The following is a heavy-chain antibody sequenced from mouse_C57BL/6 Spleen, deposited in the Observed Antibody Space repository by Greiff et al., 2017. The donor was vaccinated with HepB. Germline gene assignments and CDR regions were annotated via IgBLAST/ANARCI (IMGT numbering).Heavy chain of an antibody. D-gene: IGHD1-1*01. J-gene: IGHJ2*01. CDR3: ARGGYGSHFDY. CDR2: ISDGGSYT. V-gene: IGHV5-4*03. Sequence: KLVESGGGLVKPGGSLKLSCAASGFTFSSYAMSWVRQTPEKRLEWVATISDGGSYTYYPDNVKGRFTISRDNAKNNLYLQMSHLKSEDTAMYYCARGGYGSHFDYWGQGTTLTVSS. CDR1: GFTFSSYA.